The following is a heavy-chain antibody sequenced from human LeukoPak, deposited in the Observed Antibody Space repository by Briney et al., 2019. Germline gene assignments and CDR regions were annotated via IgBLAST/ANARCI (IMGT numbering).Heavy chain of an antibody. D-gene: IGHD6-13*01. CDR2: INPSGGST. CDR1: GYTFTSYY. V-gene: IGHV1-46*01. Sequence: WASVKVSCKASGYTFTSYYMHWVRQAPGQGLEWMGIINPSGGSTSYAQKFQGRVTMTRDMSTSTVYMELSSLRSEDTAVYYCARDRQQLPLGYWGQGTLVTVSS. J-gene: IGHJ4*02. CDR3: ARDRQQLPLGY.